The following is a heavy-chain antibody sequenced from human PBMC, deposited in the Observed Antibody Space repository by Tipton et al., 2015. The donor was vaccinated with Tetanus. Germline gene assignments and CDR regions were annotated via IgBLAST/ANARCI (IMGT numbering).Heavy chain of an antibody. CDR2: IYYTGNT. J-gene: IGHJ5*02. D-gene: IGHD2-8*01. Sequence: WVRQMPGKGLEWIGYIYYTGNTYYNPSLKSRVTISVDSSKNQFSLKLTSLTAADTAVYYCARRLIQNWFDPWGQGTLVTVSS. CDR3: ARRLIQNWFDP. V-gene: IGHV4-31*02.